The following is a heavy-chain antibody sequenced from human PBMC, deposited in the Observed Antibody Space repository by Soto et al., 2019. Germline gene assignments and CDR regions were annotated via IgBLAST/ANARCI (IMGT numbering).Heavy chain of an antibody. CDR2: IFYSGST. J-gene: IGHJ4*02. Sequence: PSETLSLTCTVSGSSISSGGYYWSWIRHHPGKGLEWIGYIFYSGSTYYNPSLKSRVTISVDTSKNKFSLKLSSVTAGDTDVYYCARGVLLLPAATLGRYYFDYWGQGNLVTVSS. CDR1: GSSISSGGYY. D-gene: IGHD2-2*01. CDR3: ARGVLLLPAATLGRYYFDY. V-gene: IGHV4-31*02.